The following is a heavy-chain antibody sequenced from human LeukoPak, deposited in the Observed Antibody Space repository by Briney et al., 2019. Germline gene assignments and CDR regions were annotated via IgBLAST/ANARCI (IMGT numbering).Heavy chain of an antibody. V-gene: IGHV3-48*01. Sequence: GGSLRPSCAASGFTFSSYSMNWVRQAPGKGLEWVSYISSSSSTIYYADSVKGRFTISRDNAKNSLYLQMNSLRAEDTAVYYCARGVPYSSGWAPYYYYYYMDVWGKGATVTVSS. CDR1: GFTFSSYS. CDR3: ARGVPYSSGWAPYYYYYYMDV. J-gene: IGHJ6*03. CDR2: ISSSSSTI. D-gene: IGHD6-19*01.